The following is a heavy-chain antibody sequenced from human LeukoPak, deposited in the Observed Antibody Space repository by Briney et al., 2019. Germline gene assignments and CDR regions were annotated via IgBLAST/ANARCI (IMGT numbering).Heavy chain of an antibody. CDR2: IDPNSGDT. CDR3: ARYMVRGVINDAFDI. CDR1: GYTFTGYY. D-gene: IGHD3-10*01. Sequence: ASVKVSCKASGYTFTGYYIHWVRQAPGQGLEWTGWIDPNSGDTNYVQKFQGRVTMTRDTSTSTAYMELSRLTSDDTAMYYCARYMVRGVINDAFDIRGEGKMVTVSS. J-gene: IGHJ3*02. V-gene: IGHV1-2*02.